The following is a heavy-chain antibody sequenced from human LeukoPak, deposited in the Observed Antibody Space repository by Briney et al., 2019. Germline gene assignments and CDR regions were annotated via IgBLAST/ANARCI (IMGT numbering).Heavy chain of an antibody. CDR1: GGSISSYY. CDR2: IYYSGST. CDR3: ARSPIAAAGTGPFQH. Sequence: SETLSLTCTVSGGSISSYYWSWIRQPPGKGLEWIGYIYYSGSTNYNPSLKSRVTISVDTSKNQFSLKLSSVTAADTAVYYCARSPIAAAGTGPFQHWGQGTLVTVSS. V-gene: IGHV4-59*01. J-gene: IGHJ1*01. D-gene: IGHD6-13*01.